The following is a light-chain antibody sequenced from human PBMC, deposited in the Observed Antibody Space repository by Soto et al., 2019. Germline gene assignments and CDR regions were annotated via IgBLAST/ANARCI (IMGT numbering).Light chain of an antibody. V-gene: IGKV3D-20*02. CDR3: QQRSNWPSLT. Sequence: EIVLSQSPGTLSLSPGERATLSCRASQSVSSNYLAWYRQKPGQAPRLLIYGASSRATGIPDRFSGSGSGTDFTLTISRLEPEDSAVYYCQQRSNWPSLTFGGGAKVDI. CDR1: QSVSSNY. CDR2: GAS. J-gene: IGKJ4*01.